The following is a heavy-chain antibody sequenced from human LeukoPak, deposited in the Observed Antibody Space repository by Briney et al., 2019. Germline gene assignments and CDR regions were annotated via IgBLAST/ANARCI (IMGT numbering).Heavy chain of an antibody. CDR3: ASGRIVVAEINY. D-gene: IGHD2-15*01. CDR2: IYNSGTT. V-gene: IGHV4-59*08. J-gene: IGHJ4*02. Sequence: SETLSLTCTVSGVSVSTYYWTWIRQAPGKGLEWIGYIYNSGTTKYNPSLKSRVTISVDTSKNQFSLKVSSVTAADTAVYYCASGRIVVAEINYWGQGTLVTVSS. CDR1: GVSVSTYY.